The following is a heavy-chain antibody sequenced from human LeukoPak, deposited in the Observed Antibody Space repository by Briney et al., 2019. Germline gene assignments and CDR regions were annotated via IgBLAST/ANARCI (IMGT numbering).Heavy chain of an antibody. D-gene: IGHD6-13*01. CDR2: ISASSSPI. J-gene: IGHJ4*02. Sequence: GGSLRLSCAASGFTFSSYSMNWVRQAPAKGLEWISYISASSSPIYYADSVKGRFTISRDNAKNSLYLQMNSLRDEDTAVYYCARDPRAGSWYYFDYWGQGTLVTVSS. V-gene: IGHV3-48*02. CDR1: GFTFSSYS. CDR3: ARDPRAGSWYYFDY.